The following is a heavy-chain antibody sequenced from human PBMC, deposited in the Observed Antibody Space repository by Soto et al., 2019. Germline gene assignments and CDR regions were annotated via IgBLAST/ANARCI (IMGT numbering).Heavy chain of an antibody. D-gene: IGHD2-15*01. V-gene: IGHV3-30*04. CDR2: IAFDGRNE. CDR1: GFTFNSHA. J-gene: IGHJ4*02. CDR3: ARTPGVGYCSGGSCYAPDH. Sequence: QAQLVESGGGVVQPGRSLRLSCVASGFTFNSHAMDWVRQAPGKGLEWVALIAFDGRNEYYADSVKGRFTVSRDNSKNTLYLQMNSLSTEDTAVYYCARTPGVGYCSGGSCYAPDHWGQGTRVHVSS.